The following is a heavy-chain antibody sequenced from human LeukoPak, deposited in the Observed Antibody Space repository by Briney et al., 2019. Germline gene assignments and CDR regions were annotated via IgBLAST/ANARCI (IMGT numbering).Heavy chain of an antibody. J-gene: IGHJ6*03. D-gene: IGHD3-3*01. CDR3: AREWYDSPYYYYYMDV. V-gene: IGHV1-18*01. Sequence: ASVKVSCKASGYTFTSYGISWVRQAPGQGLEWMGWISAYNGNTNYAQKLQGRVTMTTDTSTSTAYMELRSLRSDDTAVYYCAREWYDSPYYYYYMDVWGKGTTVTVSS. CDR2: ISAYNGNT. CDR1: GYTFTSYG.